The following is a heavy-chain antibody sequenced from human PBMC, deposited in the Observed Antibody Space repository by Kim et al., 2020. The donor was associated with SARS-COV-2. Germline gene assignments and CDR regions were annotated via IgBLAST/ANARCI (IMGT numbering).Heavy chain of an antibody. J-gene: IGHJ4*02. D-gene: IGHD3-10*01. Sequence: YDNPSLKSRVTRSVDTSKNQFSLKLSSVTAADTAVYYCAWSGSGSYYAVYWGQGTLVTVSS. V-gene: IGHV4-31*02. CDR3: AWSGSGSYYAVY.